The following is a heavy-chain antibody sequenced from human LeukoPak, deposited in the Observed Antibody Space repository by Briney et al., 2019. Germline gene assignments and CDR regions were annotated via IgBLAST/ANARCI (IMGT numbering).Heavy chain of an antibody. D-gene: IGHD3-22*01. CDR2: IYYSGST. CDR1: DYSISSGYY. V-gene: IGHV4-61*01. CDR3: ARGADAYYYDSSGYRHSYYFDY. J-gene: IGHJ4*02. Sequence: SETLSLTCTVSDYSISSGYYWSWIRQPPGKGLEWIGYIYYSGSTNYNPSLKSRVTISVDTSKNQFSLKLSSVTAADTAVYYCARGADAYYYDSSGYRHSYYFDYWGQGTLVTVSS.